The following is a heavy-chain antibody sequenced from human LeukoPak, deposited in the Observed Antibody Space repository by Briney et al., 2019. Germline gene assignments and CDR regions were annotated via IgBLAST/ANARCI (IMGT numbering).Heavy chain of an antibody. Sequence: GGSLRLSCAASGFTFSSYGMSRVRRAPGKGLEWDSAITATSSSTHDADSVQGRFTISRDNSKNTLYLQMNSLRPEDTAIYYCAKLFESGTYNNFFHYWGQGTLVTVFS. V-gene: IGHV3-23*01. CDR1: GFTFSSYG. D-gene: IGHD3-10*01. CDR3: AKLFESGTYNNFFHY. J-gene: IGHJ4*02. CDR2: ITATSSST.